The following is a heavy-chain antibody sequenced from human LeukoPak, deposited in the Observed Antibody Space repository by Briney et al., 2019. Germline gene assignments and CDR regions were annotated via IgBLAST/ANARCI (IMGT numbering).Heavy chain of an antibody. CDR2: IYYSGSI. CDR1: GGSISSYY. Sequence: SETLSLTCTVSGGSISSYYWSWIRQPPGKGLEWIGYIYYSGSINYNPSLKSRVTISVDTSKNQFSLKLSSVTAADTAVYYCAREAGGPMVWGQGTLVTVSS. V-gene: IGHV4-59*01. D-gene: IGHD3-10*01. CDR3: AREAGGPMV. J-gene: IGHJ4*02.